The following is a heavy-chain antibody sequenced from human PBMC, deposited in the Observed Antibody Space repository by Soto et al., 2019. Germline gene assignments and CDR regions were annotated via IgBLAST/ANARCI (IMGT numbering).Heavy chain of an antibody. CDR1: GFTFSSYG. V-gene: IGHV3-30*18. Sequence: QVQLVESGGGVVQPGRSLRLSCAASGFTFSSYGMHWVRQAPGKGLEWVAVISYDGSNKYYADSVKVRFTISRDNSKNTLYLQMNSLRAEDTAVYYCAKEEKGATRGLDYWGQGTLVTVSS. CDR3: AKEEKGATRGLDY. J-gene: IGHJ4*02. CDR2: ISYDGSNK. D-gene: IGHD1-26*01.